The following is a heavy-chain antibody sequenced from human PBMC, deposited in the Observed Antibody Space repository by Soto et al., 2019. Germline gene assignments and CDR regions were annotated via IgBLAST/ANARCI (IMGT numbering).Heavy chain of an antibody. CDR2: ISGGASDK. CDR3: VREDWHRFDS. V-gene: IGHV3-7*01. D-gene: IGHD2-21*01. J-gene: IGHJ4*02. CDR1: GFMFSAYW. Sequence: EVQLVESGGRLVQPGGSLRLSCAASGFMFSAYWMSWVRQDPGKGLEWVATISGGASDKFYVDSVKGRFTISRDDSKNTLYLQMNSLRDEDTAVYYCVREDWHRFDSWGQGPLVTVSS.